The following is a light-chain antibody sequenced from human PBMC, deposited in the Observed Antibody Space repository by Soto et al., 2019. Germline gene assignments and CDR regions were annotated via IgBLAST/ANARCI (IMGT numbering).Light chain of an antibody. CDR1: EYVRDY. V-gene: IGKV3-11*01. CDR2: ETS. CDR3: QQRNDWPALS. J-gene: IGKJ4*01. Sequence: ENVLTQFPATLSLSPGESATLSCRASEYVRDYLAWYHQKPGQAPRLLMYETSTRAPGIPRRFSGSGSGTDFTLSISSLEPEDSGVYYCQQRNDWPALSFGGGTKVEIK.